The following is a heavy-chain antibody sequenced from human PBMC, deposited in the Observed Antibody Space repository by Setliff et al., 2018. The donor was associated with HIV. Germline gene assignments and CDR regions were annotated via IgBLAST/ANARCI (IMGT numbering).Heavy chain of an antibody. CDR3: ARDNRTGYSGGWPLDY. CDR2: INPNSGGT. Sequence: ASVKVSCKASGYTFTSYDINWVRQAPGQGLEWMGWINPNSGGTNYAQKFQGRVTMTRDTSISTAYMELSSLRSDDTAVYYCARDNRTGYSGGWPLDYWGQGTLVTVSS. CDR1: GYTFTSYD. D-gene: IGHD2-15*01. J-gene: IGHJ4*02. V-gene: IGHV1-2*02.